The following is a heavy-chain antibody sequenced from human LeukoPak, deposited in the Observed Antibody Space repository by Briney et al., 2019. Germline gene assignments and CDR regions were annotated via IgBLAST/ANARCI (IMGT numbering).Heavy chain of an antibody. V-gene: IGHV1-69*13. Sequence: SVKVSCKASGGTFSSHAFFWVRQAPGQGLEWMGGIIPIFGTANYAQKFQGRVTITADESTSTAYMELSSLRSEDTAVYYCARVRVVTSCPCCGGFDIWGQGTMVTVSS. J-gene: IGHJ3*02. D-gene: IGHD2-2*01. CDR2: IIPIFGTA. CDR1: GGTFSSHA. CDR3: ARVRVVTSCPCCGGFDI.